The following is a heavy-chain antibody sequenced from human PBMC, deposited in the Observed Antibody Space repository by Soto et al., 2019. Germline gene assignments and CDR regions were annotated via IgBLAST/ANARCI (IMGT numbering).Heavy chain of an antibody. D-gene: IGHD1-1*01. CDR2: ISTERDLT. CDR1: GYTFTNYD. Sequence: QVRLVQSEGEVKKPGASVKVSCRASGYTFTNYDISWVRQVPGQGLEWMGWISTERDLTKYAQKFQGRVTMTTDTFTNTAYMELKSLRFHDAAVYYCARDPTANRASVYFDLWGSGTLVNVSS. CDR3: ARDPTANRASVYFDL. J-gene: IGHJ2*01. V-gene: IGHV1-18*04.